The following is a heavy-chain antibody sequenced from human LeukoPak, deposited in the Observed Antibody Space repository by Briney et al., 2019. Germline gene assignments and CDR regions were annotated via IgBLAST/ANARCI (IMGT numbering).Heavy chain of an antibody. D-gene: IGHD3-3*01. CDR3: ARVRIFGVVMTYYFDY. V-gene: IGHV3-7*01. Sequence: GGSLRLSCAASGFAFSSYWMSWVRQAPGKGLEWVANIKQDGSEKYYVDSVKGRFTISRDNAKNSLYLQMNSLRAEDTAVYYCARVRIFGVVMTYYFDYWGQGTLVTVSS. CDR2: IKQDGSEK. J-gene: IGHJ4*02. CDR1: GFAFSSYW.